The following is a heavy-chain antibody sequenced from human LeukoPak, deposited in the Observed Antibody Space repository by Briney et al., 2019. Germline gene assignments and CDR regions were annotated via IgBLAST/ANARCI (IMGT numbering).Heavy chain of an antibody. J-gene: IGHJ4*02. D-gene: IGHD2-21*02. CDR2: ISSNGGST. V-gene: IGHV3-64*01. CDR3: ARDRGSSIAYCGGDRYIMN. Sequence: GGSLRLSCAASGFTFSSYAMHWVRQAPGKGLEYVSAISSNGGSTYYANSVKGRFTISRDNSKNTLYLQMGSLRAEDMAVYYCARDRGSSIAYCGGDRYIMNWGQGTLVTVSS. CDR1: GFTFSSYA.